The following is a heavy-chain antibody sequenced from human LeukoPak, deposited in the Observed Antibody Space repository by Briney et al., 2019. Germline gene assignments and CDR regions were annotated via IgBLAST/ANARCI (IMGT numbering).Heavy chain of an antibody. D-gene: IGHD2/OR15-2a*01. CDR2: INHSGST. CDR1: GGSFSGYY. CDR3: ASPRADRSTWYAVDY. V-gene: IGHV4-34*01. J-gene: IGHJ4*02. Sequence: PSETLSLTCAVYGGSFSGYYWSWIRQPPGKGLEWMGEINHSGSTNYNPSLKSRVTISVDKSKNQFSLKLTSVTAADTAVYYCASPRADRSTWYAVDYWGQGTLVTVSS.